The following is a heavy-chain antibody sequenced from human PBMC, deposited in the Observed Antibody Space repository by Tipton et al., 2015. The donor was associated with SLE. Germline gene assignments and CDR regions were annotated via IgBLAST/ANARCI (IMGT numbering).Heavy chain of an antibody. CDR2: IYYSGST. CDR3: ARGRDVNWYYYYYYMDV. D-gene: IGHD1-1*01. CDR1: GYSISSSSYY. Sequence: TLSLTCAVSGYSISSSSYYWGWIRQPPGKGLEWIGSIYYSGSTYYNPSLKSRVTISVDTSKNQFSLKLSSVTAADTAVYYCARGRDVNWYYYYYYMDVWGKGITVTVSS. J-gene: IGHJ6*03. V-gene: IGHV4-39*07.